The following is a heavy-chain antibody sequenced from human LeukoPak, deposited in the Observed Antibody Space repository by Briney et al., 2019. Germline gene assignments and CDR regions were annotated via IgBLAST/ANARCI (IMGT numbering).Heavy chain of an antibody. Sequence: GESLKISSKGSGSIFPSYWIAWVRQKPGKGLGWMGIIYPGDSETRSRTTVQGQVPISADKSISNAYLQWSSLKASDAAMYYCARVQQLANVYYFDYWGQGTLVTVSS. J-gene: IGHJ4*02. CDR1: GSIFPSYW. V-gene: IGHV5-51*01. CDR2: IYPGDSET. D-gene: IGHD6-13*01. CDR3: ARVQQLANVYYFDY.